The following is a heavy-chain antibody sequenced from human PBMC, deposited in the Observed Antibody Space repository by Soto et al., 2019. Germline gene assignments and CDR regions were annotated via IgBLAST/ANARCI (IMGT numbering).Heavy chain of an antibody. D-gene: IGHD2-21*01. CDR1: GYTLTIYA. V-gene: IGHV1-3*01. J-gene: IGHJ4*02. CDR2: INAGNGNT. Sequence: GASVKIPCKASGYTLTIYAMHWVRQAPGQRLEWIGGINAGNGNTKYSQKFQGRVTITRDTSASTAYMELSSLRSEDTDVYYCARGGEPIDYWGQGTLVTVSS. CDR3: ARGGEPIDY.